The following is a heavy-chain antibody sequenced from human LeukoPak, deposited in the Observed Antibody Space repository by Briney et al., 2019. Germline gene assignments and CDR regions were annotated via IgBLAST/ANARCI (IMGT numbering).Heavy chain of an antibody. CDR3: ARAAGPLAAPDF. Sequence: SGTLSLTCGVSGGSISSYYWSWIRQPPGKGLEWIGYIYYSGSTNYNPSLKSRVTISVDTSKNQFSLKLSSVTAADTAVYYCARAAGPLAAPDFWGQGTPVTVSS. D-gene: IGHD6-13*01. CDR1: GGSISSYY. CDR2: IYYSGST. J-gene: IGHJ4*02. V-gene: IGHV4-59*01.